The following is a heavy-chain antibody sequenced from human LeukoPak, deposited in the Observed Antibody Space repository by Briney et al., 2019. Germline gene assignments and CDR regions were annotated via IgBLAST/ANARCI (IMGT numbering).Heavy chain of an antibody. Sequence: GGSLSLSCAASGFTFSNYATHWVRQAPGKGLEYVSAISNNGYITYYADSVKGRFTISRDNSKKTLFLQMSSLRAEDTAVYFCVKAGVEDDWYFDLWGRGTLVTVSS. CDR3: VKAGVEDDWYFDL. CDR1: GFTFSNYA. J-gene: IGHJ2*01. D-gene: IGHD3-3*01. V-gene: IGHV3-64D*06. CDR2: ISNNGYIT.